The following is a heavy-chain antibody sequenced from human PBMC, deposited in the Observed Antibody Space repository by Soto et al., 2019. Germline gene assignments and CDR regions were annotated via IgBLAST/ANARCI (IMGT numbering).Heavy chain of an antibody. CDR1: GGSFHGYY. D-gene: IGHD3-10*01. CDR2: INHSGSV. J-gene: IGHJ5*02. Sequence: PSETLGLTCAVYGGSFHGYYWSWVRPAPGKGQDWIGEINHSGSVNFSPTVQSRVSISLDTSMSHMSLQLSSVSAAYTAVYYCAKGPQAGYYDSGTFYASVPWVQGTLVTVS. V-gene: IGHV4-34*01. CDR3: AKGPQAGYYDSGTFYASVP.